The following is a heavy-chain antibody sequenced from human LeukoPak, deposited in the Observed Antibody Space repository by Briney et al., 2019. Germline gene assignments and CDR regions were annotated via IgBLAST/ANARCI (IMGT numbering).Heavy chain of an antibody. CDR2: IYYSGST. D-gene: IGHD5-18*01. V-gene: IGHV4-31*03. J-gene: IGHJ4*02. CDR3: AAMDTAMDYFDY. Sequence: PSETLSLTCTVSGGSISSGGYYWSWIRQHPGKGLEWIGYIYYSGSTYYNPSLKSRVTISVDTSKNQFSLKLSYVTAADTAVYYCAAMDTAMDYFDYWGQGTLVTVSS. CDR1: GGSISSGGYY.